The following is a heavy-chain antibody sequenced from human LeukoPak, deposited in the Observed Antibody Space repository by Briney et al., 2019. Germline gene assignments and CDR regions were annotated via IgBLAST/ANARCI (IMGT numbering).Heavy chain of an antibody. Sequence: SETLSLTCTVSGGSISSYYWSWIRQPPGKGLEWIGHIYYSGSTHYNPSLKSRVTISVDTSKNQFSLKLSSVTAADTAVYYCARHVGNSGSGSYLAYFDYWGQGTLVTVSS. V-gene: IGHV4-59*08. D-gene: IGHD3-10*01. CDR1: GGSISSYY. CDR3: ARHVGNSGSGSYLAYFDY. CDR2: IYYSGST. J-gene: IGHJ4*02.